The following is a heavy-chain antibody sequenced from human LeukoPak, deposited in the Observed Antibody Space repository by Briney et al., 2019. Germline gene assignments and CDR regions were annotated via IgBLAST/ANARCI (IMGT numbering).Heavy chain of an antibody. V-gene: IGHV3-23*01. CDR2: ISGSGGST. Sequence: QSGGSLRLSCTASAFAFSNHAMSWVRQAPGKGLEWVSAISGSGGSTYYADSVKGRFTISRDNSKNTLYLQMNSLRAEDTAVYYCANLNRYSGANRYVARPFDYWGQGTLVTVSS. J-gene: IGHJ4*02. CDR1: AFAFSNHA. CDR3: ANLNRYSGANRYVARPFDY. D-gene: IGHD3-10*01.